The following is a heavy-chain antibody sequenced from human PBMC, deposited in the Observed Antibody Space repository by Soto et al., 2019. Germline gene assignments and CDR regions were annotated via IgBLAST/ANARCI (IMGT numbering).Heavy chain of an antibody. CDR2: IYWNGET. J-gene: IGHJ4*02. CDR1: GFSLSTGGVG. V-gene: IGHV2-5*01. CDR3: AHLPPFAVYNLDY. Sequence: QITLKESGPTLVKPTQPLTLTCNFSGFSLSTGGVGVAWVRQPPGKALEWLTLIYWNGETRTSPALENRLTVTKDASKNQVALTMANMDPVDTATYDCAHLPPFAVYNLDYWGQGIRVTVSS. D-gene: IGHD1-20*01.